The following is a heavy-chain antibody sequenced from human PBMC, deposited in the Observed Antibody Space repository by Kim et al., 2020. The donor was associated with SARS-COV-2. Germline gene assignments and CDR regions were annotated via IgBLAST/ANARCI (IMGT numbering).Heavy chain of an antibody. J-gene: IGHJ4*01. CDR2: ISYDGSNK. Sequence: GGSLRLSCAASGFTFSSYAMHWVRQAPGKGLEWVAVISYDGSNKYYADSVKGRFTISRDNSKNTLYLQMNSLRAEDTAVYYCAREGNSGSYTRAYYFDYWGRNPGHRLL. D-gene: IGHD1-26*01. V-gene: IGHV3-30-3*01. CDR3: AREGNSGSYTRAYYFDY. CDR1: GFTFSSYA.